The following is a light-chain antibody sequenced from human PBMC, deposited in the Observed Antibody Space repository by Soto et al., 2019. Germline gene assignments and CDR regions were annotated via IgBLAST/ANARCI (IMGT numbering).Light chain of an antibody. Sequence: DIQMTQSPSSVSASVGDRVTITCRASQDISRWLAWFQQKPGQAPKLLIYAASSLQIGVPSRFSGSGSGTDFTLTISSLQPEDSATYYCQQGNSFPLTFGGGTKVEIK. CDR2: AAS. V-gene: IGKV1-12*01. CDR1: QDISRW. J-gene: IGKJ4*01. CDR3: QQGNSFPLT.